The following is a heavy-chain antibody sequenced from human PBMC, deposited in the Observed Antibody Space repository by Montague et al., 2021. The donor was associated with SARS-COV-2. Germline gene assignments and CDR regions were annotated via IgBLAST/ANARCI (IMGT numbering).Heavy chain of an antibody. J-gene: IGHJ4*02. V-gene: IGHV4-39*01. CDR2: IYYTDST. CDR3: ARPCSGYSYGSEAFVY. CDR1: VGSICPSIYY. D-gene: IGHD5-18*01. Sequence: SETLSLTCTVSVGSICPSIYYWDWLRPPPGKGLEWIGSIYYTDSTYYTPSLKSRVTISIDTSNNQFSLKLSSVTAADTAVSYCARPCSGYSYGSEAFVYWGQGTLVTVSS.